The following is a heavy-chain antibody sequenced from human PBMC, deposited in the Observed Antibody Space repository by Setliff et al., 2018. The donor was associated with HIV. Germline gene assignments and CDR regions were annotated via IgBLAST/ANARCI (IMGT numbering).Heavy chain of an antibody. D-gene: IGHD6-19*01. CDR3: ASGREAVAGAPHFDY. CDR1: GGSISSSSYY. V-gene: IGHV4-39*02. Sequence: SETLSLTCTVSGGSISSSSYYWGWVRQPPGKGLEWIGSMYFSGSTYYNPSLKSRVTISVDTSKNHFSLKLSSVTAADTAVYYCASGREAVAGAPHFDYWGQGTLVTVSS. CDR2: MYFSGST. J-gene: IGHJ4*02.